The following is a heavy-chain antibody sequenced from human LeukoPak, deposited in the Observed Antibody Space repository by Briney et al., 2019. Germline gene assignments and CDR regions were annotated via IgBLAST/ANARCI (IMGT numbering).Heavy chain of an antibody. Sequence: GGSLRLSCVASGFTFSDYWMTWVRQAPGTGLEWVANIKQDGNEKYYVDSVEGRFTISRDNAKNSLHLQMDNLRAEDTAVYYCARPKNRENYWRAFDIWGQGTMVTVSS. CDR3: ARPKNRENYWRAFDI. J-gene: IGHJ3*02. CDR2: IKQDGNEK. D-gene: IGHD1-7*01. CDR1: GFTFSDYW. V-gene: IGHV3-7*03.